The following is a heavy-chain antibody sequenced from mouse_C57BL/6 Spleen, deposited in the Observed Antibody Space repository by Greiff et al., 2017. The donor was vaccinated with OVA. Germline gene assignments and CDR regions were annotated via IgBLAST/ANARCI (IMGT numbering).Heavy chain of an antibody. V-gene: IGHV5-4*01. J-gene: IGHJ3*01. CDR3: ARDSYYGNSFAY. CDR1: GFTFSSYA. D-gene: IGHD2-10*01. CDR2: ISDGGSYT. Sequence: VQLKESGGGLVKPGGSLKLSCAASGFTFSSYAMSWVRQTPEKRLEWVATISDGGSYTYYPDNVKGRFTISRDNAKNNLYLQMSHLKSEDTAMYYCARDSYYGNSFAYWGQGTLVTVSA.